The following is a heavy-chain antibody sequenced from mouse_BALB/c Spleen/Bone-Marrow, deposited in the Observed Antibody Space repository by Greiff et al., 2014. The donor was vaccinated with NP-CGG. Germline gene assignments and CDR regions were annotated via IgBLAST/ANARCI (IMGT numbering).Heavy chain of an antibody. CDR1: GFTFSDYF. Sequence: EVKLVESGGGLVKPGGSLKLSCAASGFTFSDYFMYWVRQTPEKRLEWVATISDGGSSTYYPDSVKGRFTISRDNAKNNLYLQMSSLKSEDIAMYYCARQDYYACSYRYFDVWGAGTTVTVSS. J-gene: IGHJ1*01. CDR3: ARQDYYACSYRYFDV. D-gene: IGHD1-1*01. V-gene: IGHV5-4*02. CDR2: ISDGGSST.